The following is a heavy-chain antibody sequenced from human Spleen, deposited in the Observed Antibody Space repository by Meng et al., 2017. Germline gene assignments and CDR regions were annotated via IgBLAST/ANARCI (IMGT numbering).Heavy chain of an antibody. J-gene: IGHJ5*02. CDR2: IYYSGST. V-gene: IGHV4-38-2*02. D-gene: IGHD3-22*01. CDR1: GYSISSGHY. CDR3: ARDHRFVDSRASTIPDAPNWFDP. Sequence: SETLSLTCTVSGYSISSGHYWGWIRQPPGKGLEWIGDIYYSGSTYYNPSLKSRVTISVDTSKNQFSLKLSSVTAADTAVYYCARDHRFVDSRASTIPDAPNWFDPWGQGTLVTVSS.